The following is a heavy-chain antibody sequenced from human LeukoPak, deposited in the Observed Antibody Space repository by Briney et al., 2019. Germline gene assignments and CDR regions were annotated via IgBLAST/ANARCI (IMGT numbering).Heavy chain of an antibody. Sequence: PSETLSLTCTVSGGSISSSSYYWGWIRQPPGKGLEWIGSIYYSGSTYYNPSLKSRVTISVDTSKNQFSLKLSSVTAADTAVYYCARVYSPVVTPTTKIYYFDYWGQGTPVTVSS. CDR3: ARVYSPVVTPTTKIYYFDY. J-gene: IGHJ4*02. V-gene: IGHV4-39*01. CDR1: GGSISSSSYY. D-gene: IGHD4-23*01. CDR2: IYYSGST.